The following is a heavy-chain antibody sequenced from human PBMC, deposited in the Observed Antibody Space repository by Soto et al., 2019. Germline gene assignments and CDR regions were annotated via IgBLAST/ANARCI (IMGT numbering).Heavy chain of an antibody. CDR3: AREGRGSSGFDY. J-gene: IGHJ4*02. Sequence: EVQLVESGGGLVQPGGSLRLSCAASGFTFRNYWMSWVRQAPGKGLEWVANIKEAGSEKHYVDSVKGRFTMSRDDAKNSGDLQMNSLRAEDTAVYFCAREGRGSSGFDYWGQGTMVTVSS. D-gene: IGHD3-22*01. V-gene: IGHV3-7*01. CDR2: IKEAGSEK. CDR1: GFTFRNYW.